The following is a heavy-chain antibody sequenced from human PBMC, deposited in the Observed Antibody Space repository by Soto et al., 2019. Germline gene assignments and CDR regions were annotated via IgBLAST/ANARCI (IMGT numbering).Heavy chain of an antibody. CDR3: ANYPGIAAPRGVP. CDR1: GGSISSYY. D-gene: IGHD6-13*01. CDR2: IYYSGST. V-gene: IGHV4-59*01. Sequence: SETLSLTCTVSGGSISSYYWSWIRQPPGKGLEWIGYIYYSGSTNYNPSLKSRVTISVDTSKNQFSLKLSSVTAADTAVYYCANYPGIAAPRGVPWGQGTLVTVSS. J-gene: IGHJ5*02.